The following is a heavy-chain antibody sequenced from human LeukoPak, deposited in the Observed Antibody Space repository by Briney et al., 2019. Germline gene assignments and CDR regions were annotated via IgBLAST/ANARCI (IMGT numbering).Heavy chain of an antibody. Sequence: GASVKVSCKASGYTFTSYGISWVRPAPGQGLEWMGWISAYNGNTNYAQKLQGRVTMTTDTSTSTAYMELRSLRSDDTAVYYCARDPGNWNNQGPHLPIDNWGQGTLVTVSS. CDR2: ISAYNGNT. CDR3: ARDPGNWNNQGPHLPIDN. D-gene: IGHD1/OR15-1a*01. J-gene: IGHJ4*02. V-gene: IGHV1-18*01. CDR1: GYTFTSYG.